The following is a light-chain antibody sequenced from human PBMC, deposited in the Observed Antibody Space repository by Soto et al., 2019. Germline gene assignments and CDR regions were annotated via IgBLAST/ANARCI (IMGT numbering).Light chain of an antibody. J-gene: IGKJ1*01. CDR2: GAS. CDR1: QRVDTTF. V-gene: IGKV3-20*01. Sequence: EIVLTQSPGSLSLSPGQRATLSCRAIQRVDTTFFAWYQKKPGQAPRLLIYGASKRATGIPDRFSGSGSGTDFTLIISRLEPEDCAVYYCQQYMSSVTFGQGTKVQIK. CDR3: QQYMSSVT.